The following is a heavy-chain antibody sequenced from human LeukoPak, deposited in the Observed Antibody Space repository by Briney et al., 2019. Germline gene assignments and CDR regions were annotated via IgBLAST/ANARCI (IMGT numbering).Heavy chain of an antibody. CDR2: INHSGST. CDR3: ARVYYGSGSFDY. V-gene: IGHV4-34*01. J-gene: IGHJ4*02. D-gene: IGHD3-10*01. CDR1: GGSFSGYY. Sequence: KPSETLSLICAVYGGSFSGYYWSWIRQPPGKGLEWIGEINHSGSTNYNPSLKSRVTISVDTSKNQFSLKLSSVTAADTAVYYCARVYYGSGSFDYWGQGTLVTVSS.